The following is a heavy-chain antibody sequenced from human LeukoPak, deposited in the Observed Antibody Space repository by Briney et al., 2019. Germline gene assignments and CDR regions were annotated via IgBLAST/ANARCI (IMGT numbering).Heavy chain of an antibody. Sequence: SETLSLTCTVSGGSISSSSYYWGWIRQPPGKGLEWIGSIYYSGSTYYNPSLKSRFTISVDTSKNQFSLKLSSVTAADTAVYYCARVSSGYDYYYYYMDVWGKGTTVTVSS. V-gene: IGHV4-39*07. CDR2: IYYSGST. CDR1: GGSISSSSYY. CDR3: ARVSSGYDYYYYYMDV. J-gene: IGHJ6*03. D-gene: IGHD6-19*01.